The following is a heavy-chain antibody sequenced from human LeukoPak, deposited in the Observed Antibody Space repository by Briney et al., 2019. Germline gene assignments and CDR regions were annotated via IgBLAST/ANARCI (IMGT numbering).Heavy chain of an antibody. CDR1: GYKFVDYW. J-gene: IGHJ4*02. Sequence: GESLKISCKASGYKFVDYWIAWVRQMPGKGLEWMGVVYPGDSDTRYSPSFRGHVTISVDQSISTAHLQWSSLKASDTAMYYCARLGPSVAAAGERIFDYWGQGTLVTVSS. D-gene: IGHD6-13*01. CDR2: VYPGDSDT. CDR3: ARLGPSVAAAGERIFDY. V-gene: IGHV5-51*01.